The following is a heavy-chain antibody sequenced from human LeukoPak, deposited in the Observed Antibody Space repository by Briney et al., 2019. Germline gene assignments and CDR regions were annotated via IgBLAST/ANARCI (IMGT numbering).Heavy chain of an antibody. J-gene: IGHJ4*02. CDR3: AKGESDFDDYGDY. CDR2: ISGSGGST. Sequence: GGSLRLSCAASGFTSSSYAMSWVRQAPGKGLEWVSAISGSGGSTYYADSVKGRFTISRDNSKNTLYLQMNSLRAEDTAVYYCAKGESDFDDYGDYWGQGTLVTVSS. D-gene: IGHD3-10*01. V-gene: IGHV3-23*01. CDR1: GFTSSSYA.